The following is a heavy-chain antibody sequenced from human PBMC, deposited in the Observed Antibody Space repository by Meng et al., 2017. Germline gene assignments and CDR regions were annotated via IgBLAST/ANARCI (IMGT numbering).Heavy chain of an antibody. J-gene: IGHJ3*02. CDR1: GFTFDDYA. CDR3: AKVLRYFDWLPDDAFDI. D-gene: IGHD3-9*01. CDR2: ISWNSGSI. Sequence: SLKISCAASGFTFDDYAMHWVRQAPGKGLEWVSGISWNSGSIGYADSVKGRFTISRDNAKNSLYLQMNSLRAEDTAVYYCAKVLRYFDWLPDDAFDIWGQGTMVTVSS. V-gene: IGHV3-9*01.